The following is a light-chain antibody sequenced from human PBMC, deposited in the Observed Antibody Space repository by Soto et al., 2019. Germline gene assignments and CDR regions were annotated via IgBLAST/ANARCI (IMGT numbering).Light chain of an antibody. CDR2: DAS. J-gene: IGKJ5*01. V-gene: IGKV3-11*01. Sequence: EIVLTQSPATLSLSPGERATLSCRASQSISSYLAWYQQKPGQAPRLLIYDASNRATGIPARFSGSGSGTDFTLTISSLEPEDFEVYYCQQRSNWRPRVTFGQGTRLEIK. CDR3: QQRSNWRPRVT. CDR1: QSISSY.